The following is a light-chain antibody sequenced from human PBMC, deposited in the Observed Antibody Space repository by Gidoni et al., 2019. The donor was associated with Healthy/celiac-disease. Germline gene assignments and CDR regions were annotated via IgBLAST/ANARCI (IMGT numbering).Light chain of an antibody. CDR3: QAWDSSSVV. J-gene: IGLJ2*01. CDR1: NLGDKY. Sequence: SYELTQPPSVSVSPGQTASVTCSGDNLGDKYACWYQQKPGQSPVLVIYQDSKRPSGLPARFSGSNSGNTATLTISGTPAMDEADYYCQAWDSSSVVFGGGTKLTVL. CDR2: QDS. V-gene: IGLV3-1*01.